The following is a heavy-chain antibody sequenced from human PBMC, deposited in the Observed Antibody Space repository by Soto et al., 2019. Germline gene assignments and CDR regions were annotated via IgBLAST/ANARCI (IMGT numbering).Heavy chain of an antibody. V-gene: IGHV1-3*01. J-gene: IGHJ4*02. CDR3: ARGYYGSGSYDY. Sequence: QVQLVQSGAEVKKPGASVKVSCKASGYTFTSYAMHWVRQAPGQRLEWMGWINAGNGNTKYSQKFQGRVTITRDTSASTAYMELRSLRSEDTAVYYCARGYYGSGSYDYWGQGTLVTVSS. CDR1: GYTFTSYA. CDR2: INAGNGNT. D-gene: IGHD3-10*01.